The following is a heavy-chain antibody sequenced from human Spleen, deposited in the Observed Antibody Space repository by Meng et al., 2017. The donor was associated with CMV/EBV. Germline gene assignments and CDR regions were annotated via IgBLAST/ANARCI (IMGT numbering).Heavy chain of an antibody. CDR2: ISSGGLTI. CDR3: ARDRALDY. CDR1: GFSFSNYK. J-gene: IGHJ4*02. Sequence: LSLTCAASGFSFSNYKINWVRQAPGKGLEWISYISSGGLTIYYADSVKGRFTISRDNAKNSLYLQMNNLRAEDTAVYYCARDRALDYWGQGTLVTVSS. V-gene: IGHV3-48*03.